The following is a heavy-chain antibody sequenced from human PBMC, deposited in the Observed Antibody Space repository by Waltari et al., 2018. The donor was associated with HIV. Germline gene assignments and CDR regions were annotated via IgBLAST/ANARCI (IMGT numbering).Heavy chain of an antibody. CDR3: AKEGIIVITDAFDI. V-gene: IGHV3-23*01. CDR2: ISGSGGST. CDR1: GFTFSNYA. J-gene: IGHJ3*02. D-gene: IGHD3-22*01. Sequence: EVQLLESGGGLVQPGGSLRLSCAAPGFTFSNYALSWVRQAPGKGLEWVSSISGSGGSTYYADSVKGRFTVSRDNSKDTLFLQMNSLRAEDTALYYCAKEGIIVITDAFDIWGQGTMVIVSS.